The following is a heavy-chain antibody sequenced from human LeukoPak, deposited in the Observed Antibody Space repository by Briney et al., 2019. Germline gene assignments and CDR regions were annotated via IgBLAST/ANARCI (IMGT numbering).Heavy chain of an antibody. CDR3: ARDRGYCSGGSCYSSNSIVDY. D-gene: IGHD2-15*01. V-gene: IGHV3-21*01. CDR2: IISSSGYT. CDR1: GFTFSSYS. Sequence: GGSLRLSCAASGFTFSSYSMNWVSRAPGKRREWVSSIISSSGYTYYADSVKGRFTISRDNAKNSLYLQMNSLRAEDTAVYYCARDRGYCSGGSCYSSNSIVDYWGQGTRVTVSA. J-gene: IGHJ4*02.